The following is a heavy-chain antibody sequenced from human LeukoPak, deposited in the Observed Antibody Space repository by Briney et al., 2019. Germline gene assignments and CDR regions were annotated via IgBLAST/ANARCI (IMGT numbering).Heavy chain of an antibody. J-gene: IGHJ4*02. CDR2: INPSGGST. Sequence: ASVKVSCKASGYTFTSYYMHWVRQAPGQGLEWMGIINPSGGSTSYAQKFQGRVTMTRVTSTSTAYMELSSLRSEDTAVYYCARVEGPVRFLELGPFDYWGQGTLVTVSS. CDR1: GYTFTSYY. CDR3: ARVEGPVRFLELGPFDY. V-gene: IGHV1-46*01. D-gene: IGHD3-3*01.